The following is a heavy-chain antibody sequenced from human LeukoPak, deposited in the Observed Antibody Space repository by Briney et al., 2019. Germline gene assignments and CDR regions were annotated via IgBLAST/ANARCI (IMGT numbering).Heavy chain of an antibody. D-gene: IGHD1-26*01. V-gene: IGHV1-2*02. Sequence: GASVKVSCKASGYTFTGYYMHWVRQAPGQGLEWMGWINPNSGGTNYAQKFQGRVTMTRDTSISTAYMELSRLRSDDTAVYYCARVWGPSGSYRPFDYWGQGTLVTVSS. CDR3: ARVWGPSGSYRPFDY. CDR2: INPNSGGT. J-gene: IGHJ4*02. CDR1: GYTFTGYY.